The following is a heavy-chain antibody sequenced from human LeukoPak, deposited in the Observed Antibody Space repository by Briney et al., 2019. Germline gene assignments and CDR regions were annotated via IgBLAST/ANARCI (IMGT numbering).Heavy chain of an antibody. CDR1: GFTFCSYA. Sequence: QPGGSLRLSCAASGFTFCSYAMSWVRQAPGKGLEWISTVSGGGVSTYYADSVKGRFTISRDNSKNTMDLQMNSLRAEDTALYYCVKDTIGYYQPFDVWGQGTLVTVSS. V-gene: IGHV3-23*01. CDR2: VSGGGVST. CDR3: VKDTIGYYQPFDV. J-gene: IGHJ4*02. D-gene: IGHD3-22*01.